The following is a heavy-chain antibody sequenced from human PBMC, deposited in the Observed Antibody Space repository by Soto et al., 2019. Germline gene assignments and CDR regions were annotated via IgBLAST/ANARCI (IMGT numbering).Heavy chain of an antibody. V-gene: IGHV3-74*01. CDR3: ARGWFGPDV. CDR1: GFTLSGRS. CDR2: IDNAGTAS. J-gene: IGHJ6*04. Sequence: EVQLVESGGGLVQPGGSLRLSCAASGFTLSGRSMHWVRQAPGKGLVWVSGIDNAGTASTYEDSVKGRFTSSRDNAKNMLYLQMNSLWVEDTAVYYCARGWFGPDVWGKRDHGHRLL. D-gene: IGHD3-10*01.